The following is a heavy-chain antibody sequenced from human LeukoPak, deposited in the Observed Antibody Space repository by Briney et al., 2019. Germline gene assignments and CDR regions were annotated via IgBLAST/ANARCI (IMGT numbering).Heavy chain of an antibody. V-gene: IGHV3-23*01. J-gene: IGHJ4*02. CDR2: ISGSGGGGTT. D-gene: IGHD6-19*01. CDR1: GFTFSSYA. CDR3: AKDLYTTGWWGYFDY. Sequence: GGSLRLSCAASGFTFSSYAMSWVRQAPGKGLEWVSTISGSGGGGTTYYADSVKGRFTISRDNSKNKLYLQMNSLRAEDTAVYSCAKDLYTTGWWGYFDYWGQGTLVTVSS.